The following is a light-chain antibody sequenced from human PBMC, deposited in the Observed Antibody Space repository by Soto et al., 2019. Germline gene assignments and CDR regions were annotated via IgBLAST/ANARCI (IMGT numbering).Light chain of an antibody. CDR2: GNS. V-gene: IGLV1-40*01. CDR1: SSNIGAGYD. J-gene: IGLJ2*01. CDR3: QSYDNSLSHVV. Sequence: QSVLTQPPSVFGAAGQRVTISCTGSSSNIGAGYDVHWYQQLPGTAPRLLIFGNSNRPSGVPDRFSGSKSYTAASLAITGLQAGDEADYYCQSYDNSLSHVVFGGGTQLAVL.